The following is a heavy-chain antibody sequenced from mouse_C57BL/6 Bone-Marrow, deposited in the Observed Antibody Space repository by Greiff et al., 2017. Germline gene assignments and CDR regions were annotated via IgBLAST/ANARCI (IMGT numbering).Heavy chain of an antibody. J-gene: IGHJ3*01. CDR2: IYPGNGDT. V-gene: IGHV1-12*01. Sequence: LQESGAELVRPGASVKMSCKASGYTFTSYTMHWVKQTPRQGLEWIGAIYPGNGDTSYNQKFKGKATLTVDKSSSTAYMQLSSLTSEDAAVYFCARGLAGFAYWGQGTLVTVSA. D-gene: IGHD3-3*01. CDR1: GYTFTSYT. CDR3: ARGLAGFAY.